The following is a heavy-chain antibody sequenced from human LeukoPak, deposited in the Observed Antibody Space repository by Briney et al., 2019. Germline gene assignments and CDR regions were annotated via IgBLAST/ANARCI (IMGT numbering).Heavy chain of an antibody. CDR2: ISAYNGNT. J-gene: IGHJ4*02. D-gene: IGHD3-22*01. V-gene: IGHV1-18*01. CDR1: GYTFTSYG. Sequence: ASVKVSCKASGYTFTSYGISWVRQAPGQGLEWMGWISAYNGNTNYAQKLQGRVTMTTDTSTSTAYMELRSLRSDDTAVYYCARAPPTRYYDSSGYYAFDYWGQGPLVTVS. CDR3: ARAPPTRYYDSSGYYAFDY.